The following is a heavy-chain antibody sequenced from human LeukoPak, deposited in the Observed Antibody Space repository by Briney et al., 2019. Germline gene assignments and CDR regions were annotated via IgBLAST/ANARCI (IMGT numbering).Heavy chain of an antibody. D-gene: IGHD1-26*01. Sequence: SGGSLRLSCAASGFTFSSYAMSWVRQAPGKGLEWVSAISGSGGSTYYADSVRGRFTISRDNSKNTLYLQMNSLRAEDTAVYYCAKVVGATDFNDYWGQGTLVTVSS. J-gene: IGHJ4*02. CDR2: ISGSGGST. CDR1: GFTFSSYA. CDR3: AKVVGATDFNDY. V-gene: IGHV3-23*01.